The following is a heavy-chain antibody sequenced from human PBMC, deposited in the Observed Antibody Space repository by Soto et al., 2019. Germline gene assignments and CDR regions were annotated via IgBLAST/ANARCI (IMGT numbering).Heavy chain of an antibody. CDR3: ARGGLYSYRGWFDP. V-gene: IGHV4-34*01. CDR1: GGSFSGYY. Sequence: SETLSLTCAVYGGSFSGYYWSWIRQPPGKGLEWIGEINHSGSTNYNPSLKSRVTISVDTSKNQFSLKLSSVTAADTAVYYCARGGLYSYRGWFDPWGQGTLVTVSS. J-gene: IGHJ5*02. D-gene: IGHD5-18*01. CDR2: INHSGST.